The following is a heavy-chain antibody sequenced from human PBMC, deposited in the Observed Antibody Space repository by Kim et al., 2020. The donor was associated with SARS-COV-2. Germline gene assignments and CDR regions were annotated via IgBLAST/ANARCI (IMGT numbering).Heavy chain of an antibody. V-gene: IGHV3-33*01. CDR3: ARGAGSSGYLFDY. J-gene: IGHJ4*02. D-gene: IGHD3-22*01. Sequence: GGSLRLSCAASGFTFSSYGMHWVRQAPGKGLEWVAVIWYDGSNKYYADSVKGRFTISRDNSKNTLYLQMNSLRAEDTAVYYCARGAGSSGYLFDYWGQGTLVTVSS. CDR2: IWYDGSNK. CDR1: GFTFSSYG.